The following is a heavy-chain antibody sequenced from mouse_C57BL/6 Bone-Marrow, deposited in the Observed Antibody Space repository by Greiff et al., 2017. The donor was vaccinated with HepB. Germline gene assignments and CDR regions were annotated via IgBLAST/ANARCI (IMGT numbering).Heavy chain of an antibody. V-gene: IGHV5-9*04. CDR1: GFTFSSYT. CDR3: ARHDYYGLDY. Sequence: EVQLVESGGGLVKPGGSLKLSCAASGFTFSSYTMSWVRQTPEKRLEWVATISGGGGNTYYPDSVKGRCTISRDNAKNTLYLQMSSLKSEDTAMYYCARHDYYGLDYWGQGTTLTVSS. CDR2: ISGGGGNT. D-gene: IGHD1-1*01. J-gene: IGHJ2*01.